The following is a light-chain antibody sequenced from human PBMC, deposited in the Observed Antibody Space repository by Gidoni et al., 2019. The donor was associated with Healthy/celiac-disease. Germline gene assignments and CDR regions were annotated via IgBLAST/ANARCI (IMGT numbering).Light chain of an antibody. CDR1: QSVSSY. V-gene: IGKV3-11*01. J-gene: IGKJ5*01. CDR2: DAS. CDR3: QQRSNWPEGIT. Sequence: ESVLTQAPATLSWSPGERATLSCRASQSVSSYLAWYQQKPGQAPRLLIYDASNRATGIPARFSGSGSGTDLTLTISSLEPEDFAVYYCQQRSNWPEGITFGQGTRLEIK.